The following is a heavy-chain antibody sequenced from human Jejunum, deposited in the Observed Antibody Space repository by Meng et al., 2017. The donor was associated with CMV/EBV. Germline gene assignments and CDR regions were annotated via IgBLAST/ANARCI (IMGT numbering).Heavy chain of an antibody. CDR3: ARAVAGNWFDP. D-gene: IGHD6-19*01. V-gene: IGHV3-72*01. J-gene: IGHJ5*02. CDR2: SRNKADSYTT. CDR1: GLTFSDHY. Sequence: EVQLVESXGGLVQPGXSLRLSCTASGLTFSDHYMDWVRQAPGKGLEWVGRSRNKADSYTTEYAASGKGSFTISRDDSKNSLNLQMNSLKTEDTAVYYCARAVAGNWFDPWGQGTLVTVSS.